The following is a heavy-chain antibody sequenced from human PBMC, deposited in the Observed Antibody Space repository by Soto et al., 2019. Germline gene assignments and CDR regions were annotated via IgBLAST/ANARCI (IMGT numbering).Heavy chain of an antibody. V-gene: IGHV4-59*08. D-gene: IGHD1-7*01. CDR1: GGSISSYY. CDR3: ARQGPLTGTTRVLSKSENYYYYYYMDV. Sequence: SETLSLTCTVSGGSISSYYWSWIRQPPGKGLEWIGYIYYSGSTNYNPSLKSRVTISVDTSKNQFSLKLSSVTAADTAVYYCARQGPLTGTTRVLSKSENYYYYYYMDVWGKGTTVTVSS. J-gene: IGHJ6*03. CDR2: IYYSGST.